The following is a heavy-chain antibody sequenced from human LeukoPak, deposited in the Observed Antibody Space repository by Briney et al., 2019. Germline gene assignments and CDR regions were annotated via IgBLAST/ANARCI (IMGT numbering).Heavy chain of an antibody. V-gene: IGHV4-38-2*02. CDR1: DYSISSAYY. CDR2: IYHSGNT. Sequence: SETLSLTCTVSDYSISSAYYWGWIRQPPGKGLEWIGSIYHSGNTYYNPSLKSRVTISVDTSKNQFSLKLSSVTAADTAVYYCARDLTYYYGSGSYPAGFDPWGQGTLVTVSS. D-gene: IGHD3-10*01. J-gene: IGHJ5*02. CDR3: ARDLTYYYGSGSYPAGFDP.